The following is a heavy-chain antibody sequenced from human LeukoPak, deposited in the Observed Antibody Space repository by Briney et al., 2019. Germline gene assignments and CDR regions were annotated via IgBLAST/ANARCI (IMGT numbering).Heavy chain of an antibody. CDR3: ARLAQRGQAYEVDAFDI. CDR2: IYPGDSDT. J-gene: IGHJ3*02. Sequence: PGESLKISCKGSGYSFTSYWIGWVRQMPGKGLEWMGIIYPGDSDTRYSPSFQGQVIISADKSISTAYLQRSSLTASDTAMYYCARLAQRGQAYEVDAFDIWGQGTMVTVSS. D-gene: IGHD3-22*01. CDR1: GYSFTSYW. V-gene: IGHV5-51*01.